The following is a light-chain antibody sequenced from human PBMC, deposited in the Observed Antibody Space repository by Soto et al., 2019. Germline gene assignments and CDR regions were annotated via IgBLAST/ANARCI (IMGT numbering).Light chain of an antibody. CDR1: QSISYW. J-gene: IGKJ4*01. CDR2: LAS. Sequence: DIQMTQSPSTLSASVGDRVTITCRASQSISYWLAWYQQKPGKAPKLLIYLASSRASGVPDRFSGSGSGTDFTLKISRVEAEDFGVYYCIQTLQTPFTFGGGTKV. V-gene: IGKV1-5*03. CDR3: IQTLQTPFT.